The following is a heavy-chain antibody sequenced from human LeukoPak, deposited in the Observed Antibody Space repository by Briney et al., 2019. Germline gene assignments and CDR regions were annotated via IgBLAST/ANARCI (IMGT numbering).Heavy chain of an antibody. J-gene: IGHJ6*02. Sequence: PGGSLRLSCAASGFTFSSYEMNWVRQAPGKGLVWVSRINSDGSSTSYADSVKGRFTISRDNAKNTLFLQMNSLRAEDTAVYYCAPHLSVVIPAAQYGMDVWGLGTTVTVSS. D-gene: IGHD2-2*01. CDR1: GFTFSSYE. V-gene: IGHV3-74*01. CDR2: INSDGSST. CDR3: APHLSVVIPAAQYGMDV.